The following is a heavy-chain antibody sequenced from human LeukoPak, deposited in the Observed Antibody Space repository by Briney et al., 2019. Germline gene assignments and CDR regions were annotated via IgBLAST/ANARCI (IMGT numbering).Heavy chain of an antibody. V-gene: IGHV4-59*08. J-gene: IGHJ4*02. CDR3: AGQGSWYGFFDY. CDR2: IYYSGST. Sequence: SETLSLTCTVSGGSISSYYWSWIRQPPGKGLEWIGYIYYSGSTNYNPSLKSRVTISVDTSKNQFSLKLSSVTAADTAVYYCAGQGSWYGFFDYWGQGTLVTVSS. D-gene: IGHD6-13*01. CDR1: GGSISSYY.